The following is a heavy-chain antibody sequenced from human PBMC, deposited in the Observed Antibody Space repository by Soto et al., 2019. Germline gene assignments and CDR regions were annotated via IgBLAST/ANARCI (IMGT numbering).Heavy chain of an antibody. V-gene: IGHV4-30-4*01. CDR1: DGSIVSDDYY. CDR2: IYHTGTT. CDR3: DRVRAYSYGYEDY. D-gene: IGHD5-18*01. J-gene: IGHJ4*02. Sequence: TIYRCGSVSDGSIVSDDYYWSWVRQFPGKGLEWIGYIYHTGTTFYNPSLQGRVFISLDTPKKQFTLDLNSVTAADSAVYYCDRVRAYSYGYEDYWGQGTLVTVSS.